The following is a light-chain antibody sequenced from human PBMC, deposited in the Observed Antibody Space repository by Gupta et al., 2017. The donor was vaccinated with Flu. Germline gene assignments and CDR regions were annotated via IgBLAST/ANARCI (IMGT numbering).Light chain of an antibody. CDR2: AAS. V-gene: IGKV1-39*01. Sequence: DIQMTQSPSSLPASVGDRVTITCRASQSISSYLNWYQQKPGKAPKLLIYAASSVQSGVPSRFSGSGSGTDFTLTISRRQPEDFATYYCQHRDSTPYTFGQGTKMEIK. J-gene: IGKJ2*01. CDR3: QHRDSTPYT. CDR1: QSISSY.